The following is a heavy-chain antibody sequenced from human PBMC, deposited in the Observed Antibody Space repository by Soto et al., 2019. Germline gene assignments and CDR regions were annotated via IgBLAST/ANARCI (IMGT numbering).Heavy chain of an antibody. CDR1: GFTFSSYG. CDR2: IWYDGSNK. V-gene: IGHV3-33*08. CDR3: ARVKSGVAAAGTHAFDI. D-gene: IGHD6-13*01. Sequence: GGSLRLSCAASGFTFSSYGMHWVRQAPGKGLEWVAVIWYDGSNKYCADSVKGRFTISRGNSKNTLYLQMNSLRAEDTAVYYCARVKSGVAAAGTHAFDIWGQGTMVTVSS. J-gene: IGHJ3*02.